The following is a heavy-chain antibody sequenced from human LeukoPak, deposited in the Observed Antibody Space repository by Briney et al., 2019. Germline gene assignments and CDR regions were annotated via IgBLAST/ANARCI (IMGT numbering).Heavy chain of an antibody. CDR2: INPNSGDT. CDR1: GYTFTGYY. J-gene: IGHJ6*02. D-gene: IGHD2-2*01. Sequence: ASVKVSCKASGYTFTGYYMHWVRQAPGQGLEWMGWINPNSGDTKSAQTFHGRVTMTRDTSISTAYMELSRLRSDDTAVYYCARDGCSSTSCYYYYGMDVWGQGTTVTVSS. CDR3: ARDGCSSTSCYYYYGMDV. V-gene: IGHV1-2*02.